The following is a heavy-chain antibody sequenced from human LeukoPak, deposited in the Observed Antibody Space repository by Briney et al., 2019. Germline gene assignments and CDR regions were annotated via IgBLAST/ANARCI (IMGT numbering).Heavy chain of an antibody. CDR3: ARVSGRLERQSDLDY. CDR1: GFAFSSYW. Sequence: PGGSLRLSCAASGFAFSSYWMTWVRQAPGKGLEWVANIKQDGSEKYYVDSVKGRFTVSRDNAENSLYVQMNSLRAEDTAVYYCARVSGRLERQSDLDYWGQGTLVIVSS. D-gene: IGHD1-1*01. CDR2: IKQDGSEK. V-gene: IGHV3-7*01. J-gene: IGHJ4*02.